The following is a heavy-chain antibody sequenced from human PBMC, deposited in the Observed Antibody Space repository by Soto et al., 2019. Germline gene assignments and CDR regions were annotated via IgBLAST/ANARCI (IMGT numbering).Heavy chain of an antibody. Sequence: GGSLRLSCAASGFTFSSYGMHWVRQAPGKGLEWVAVIWYDGSNKYYADSVKGRFTISRDNSKNTLYLQMNSLRAEDTAVYYCAKDRAGYCSGGSCYSIWFDPWGQGTLVTVSS. J-gene: IGHJ5*02. D-gene: IGHD2-15*01. CDR1: GFTFSSYG. CDR2: IWYDGSNK. CDR3: AKDRAGYCSGGSCYSIWFDP. V-gene: IGHV3-33*06.